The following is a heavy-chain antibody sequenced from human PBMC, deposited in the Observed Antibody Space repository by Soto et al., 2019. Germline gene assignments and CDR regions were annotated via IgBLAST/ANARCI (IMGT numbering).Heavy chain of an antibody. CDR2: ISNDGSNE. V-gene: IGHV3-30*18. Sequence: GGSLRLSCAVSGFTFRWFGMNWVRQAPGKGLEWVARISNDGSNEYYVDSVKGRFTISRDNSKNTLYLQMDSLRAEDTAVYYCAKGEVRGIIPSYFDYWGLGTLVTVSS. CDR3: AKGEVRGIIPSYFDY. J-gene: IGHJ4*02. CDR1: GFTFRWFG. D-gene: IGHD3-10*01.